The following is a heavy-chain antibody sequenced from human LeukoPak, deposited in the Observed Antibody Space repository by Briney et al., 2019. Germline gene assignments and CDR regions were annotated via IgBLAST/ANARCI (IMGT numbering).Heavy chain of an antibody. CDR2: IKSKTDGGTT. CDR1: GFTFSNAW. CDR3: TTDHSPIITMVRGVIPDY. D-gene: IGHD3-10*01. Sequence: PGGSLRLSCAASGFTFSNAWMSWVRQAPGKGLEWVGRIKSKTDGGTTDYAAPVKGRFTISRDDSKNTLYLQMNSLKTEDTAVYYCTTDHSPIITMVRGVIPDYWGQGTLVTVSS. J-gene: IGHJ4*02. V-gene: IGHV3-15*01.